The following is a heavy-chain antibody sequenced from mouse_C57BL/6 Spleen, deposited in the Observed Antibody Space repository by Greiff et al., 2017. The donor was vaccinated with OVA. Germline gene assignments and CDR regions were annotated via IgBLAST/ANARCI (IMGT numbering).Heavy chain of an antibody. CDR1: GFTFSSYG. Sequence: EVKLEESGGDLVKPGGSLKLSCAASGFTFSSYGMSWVRQTPDKRLEWVATISSGGSYTYYPDSVKGRFTISRDNAKNTLYLQMSSLKSEDTAMYYCARLYYGSSYERYFDYWGQGTTLTVSS. CDR2: ISSGGSYT. V-gene: IGHV5-6*02. J-gene: IGHJ2*01. CDR3: ARLYYGSSYERYFDY. D-gene: IGHD1-1*01.